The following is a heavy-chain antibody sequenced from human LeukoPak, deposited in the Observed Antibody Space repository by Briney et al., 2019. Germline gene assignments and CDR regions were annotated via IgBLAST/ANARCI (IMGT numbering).Heavy chain of an antibody. CDR3: AGVSSGYYSWGYFDY. V-gene: IGHV4-39*01. Sequence: SETLSLTCTVSGGSISSSSYYWGWIRQPPGKGLEWIGSIYYSGSTYYNPSLKSRVTISVDTSKNQFSLKLSSATAADTAVYYCAGVSSGYYSWGYFDYWGQGTLVTVSS. D-gene: IGHD3-22*01. CDR1: GGSISSSSYY. J-gene: IGHJ4*02. CDR2: IYYSGST.